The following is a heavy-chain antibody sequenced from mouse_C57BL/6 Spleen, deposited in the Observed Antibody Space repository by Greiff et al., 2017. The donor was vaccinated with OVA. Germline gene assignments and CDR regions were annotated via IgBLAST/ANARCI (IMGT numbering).Heavy chain of an antibody. CDR1: GYAFSSYW. Sequence: QVQLQQSGAELVKPGASVKISCKASGYAFSSYWMNWVKQRPGQGLEWIGKIYPGDGDTNYNGKFKGKATLSAARSSSTAYMQLSSLTSEDAAVDFCARFYDGYYGYFDYWGQGTTLTVSS. V-gene: IGHV1-80*01. CDR2: IYPGDGDT. CDR3: ARFYDGYYGYFDY. D-gene: IGHD2-3*01. J-gene: IGHJ2*01.